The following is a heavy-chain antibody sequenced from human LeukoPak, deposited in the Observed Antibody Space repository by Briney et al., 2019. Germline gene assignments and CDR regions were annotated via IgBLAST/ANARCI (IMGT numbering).Heavy chain of an antibody. CDR1: GFTFSSYS. V-gene: IGHV3-21*01. J-gene: IGHJ6*02. D-gene: IGHD2-15*01. CDR3: ARGHGYCSGGSCYPSYYYYYGMDV. Sequence: PGGSLRLSCAASGFTFSSYSMNWVRQVPGKGLEWVSSISSSSSYIYYADSVKGRFTISRDNAKNSLYLQMNSLRAEDTAVYYCARGHGYCSGGSCYPSYYYYYGMDVWGQGTTVTVSS. CDR2: ISSSSSYI.